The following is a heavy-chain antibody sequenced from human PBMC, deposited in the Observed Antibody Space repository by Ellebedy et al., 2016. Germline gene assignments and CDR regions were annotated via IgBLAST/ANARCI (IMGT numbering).Heavy chain of an antibody. D-gene: IGHD4/OR15-4a*01. CDR1: GFTFNIAG. CDR2: IVFSGTAT. CDR3: ARDRDYAPFDP. Sequence: GESLKISXAASGFTFNIAGMTWVRQAPGKGLEWVATIVFSGTATYYSDSVKGRFTISRDNAKNTLYLQMNSLRAEDTAVYYCARDRDYAPFDPWGPGTLVTVSS. J-gene: IGHJ5*02. V-gene: IGHV3-21*01.